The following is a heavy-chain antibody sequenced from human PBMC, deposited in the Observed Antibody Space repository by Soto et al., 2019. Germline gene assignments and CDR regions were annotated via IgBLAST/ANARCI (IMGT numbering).Heavy chain of an antibody. CDR3: ATSGYCTSTSCYSFDY. D-gene: IGHD2-2*01. CDR2: ISYSGST. Sequence: SETLSLTCTVSGGSISSYYWSWIRQPPGKGLEWIGYISYSGSTNYNPSLKSRVTISIDMSKNQFSLKLSSVTAADTAVYYCATSGYCTSTSCYSFDYWGQGTLVTGLL. V-gene: IGHV4-59*08. J-gene: IGHJ4*02. CDR1: GGSISSYY.